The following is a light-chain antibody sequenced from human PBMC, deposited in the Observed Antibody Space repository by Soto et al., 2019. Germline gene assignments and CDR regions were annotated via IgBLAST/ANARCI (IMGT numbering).Light chain of an antibody. CDR2: DAS. Sequence: DIQMSQSPSTLSASVGDRVTITCRASQSISSWLAWYQQKPGKAPKLLIYDASSLESGVPSRFSGSGSGTEFTLTISSLQPDDFATYYCQQYNSYLTFGQGTRLEIK. V-gene: IGKV1-5*01. CDR3: QQYNSYLT. CDR1: QSISSW. J-gene: IGKJ5*01.